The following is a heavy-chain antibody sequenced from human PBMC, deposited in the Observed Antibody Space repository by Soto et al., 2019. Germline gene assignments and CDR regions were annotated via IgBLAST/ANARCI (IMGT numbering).Heavy chain of an antibody. V-gene: IGHV3-15*01. J-gene: IGHJ4*03. CDR1: GFTFSNAW. CDR2: IKSKTDGGTT. CDR3: STRNTLWGGVD. Sequence: PGGSLRLSCAASGFTFSNAWTSWVRQAPGKGLEWVGRIKSKTDGGTTDYAAPVKGRFTISRDDSKNTLYLQMNSLKTEDTAVDECSTRNTLWGGVDWGQGTMVTVSS. D-gene: IGHD3-10*01.